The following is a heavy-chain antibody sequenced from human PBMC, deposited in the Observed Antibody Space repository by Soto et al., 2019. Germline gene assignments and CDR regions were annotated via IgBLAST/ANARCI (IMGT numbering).Heavy chain of an antibody. J-gene: IGHJ4*02. D-gene: IGHD2-15*01. CDR3: AKVLSLGYCSGGSCSGDY. CDR2: ISGSGGST. V-gene: IGHV3-23*01. CDR1: GFTFSSYA. Sequence: EVQLLESGGGLVQPGGSLRLSCASSGFTFSSYAMSWVRQAPGKGLAWVSAISGSGGSTYYADSVKGRFTISRDNSKNTLYLQMNSLRAEDTAVYYCAKVLSLGYCSGGSCSGDYWGQGTLVTVSS.